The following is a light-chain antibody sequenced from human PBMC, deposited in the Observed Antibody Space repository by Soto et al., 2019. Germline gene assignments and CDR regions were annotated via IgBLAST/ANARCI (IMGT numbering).Light chain of an antibody. CDR3: QQFDSSVT. Sequence: EIVLTQSPGSLSLSPGERATLSCRASQSVSSTFFAWYQQRPGQAPRLLMYGASSRATGIPERFSGSGSGTDFTLTISRLEPEEFAVYYFQQFDSSVTFGQGTKVEIK. CDR2: GAS. CDR1: QSVSSTF. J-gene: IGKJ1*01. V-gene: IGKV3-20*01.